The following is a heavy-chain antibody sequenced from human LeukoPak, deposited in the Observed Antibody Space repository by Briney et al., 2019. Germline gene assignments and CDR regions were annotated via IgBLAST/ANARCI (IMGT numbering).Heavy chain of an antibody. Sequence: GGSLRLSCAASGFTFITYDMGWVRQAPGKGLEWVSGISGSGNTFYVDSVRGRFIISRDNFKNPLNLQMNSLRDDDAAVYYCAKGARVFSNVSGSYRDFFDSWGQGTLVTVSS. CDR2: ISGSGNT. J-gene: IGHJ5*01. CDR3: AKGARVFSNVSGSYRDFFDS. CDR1: GFTFITYD. V-gene: IGHV3-23*01. D-gene: IGHD3-10*01.